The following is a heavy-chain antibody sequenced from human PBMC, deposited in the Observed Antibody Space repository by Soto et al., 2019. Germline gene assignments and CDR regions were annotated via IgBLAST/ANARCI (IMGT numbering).Heavy chain of an antibody. CDR2: ISGSGGST. Sequence: EVQLLESGGGLVQPGGSLRLSCAAAGFTFSIYAMSWVRQVPGKGLEWVSAISGSGGSTYYADSVKGRFTISRDNSKNTLYLQMNSLRADDTAVYYCAKATRGGAATLIRDYWGQGTLVTVSS. CDR3: AKATRGGAATLIRDY. J-gene: IGHJ4*02. V-gene: IGHV3-23*01. CDR1: GFTFSIYA. D-gene: IGHD6-13*01.